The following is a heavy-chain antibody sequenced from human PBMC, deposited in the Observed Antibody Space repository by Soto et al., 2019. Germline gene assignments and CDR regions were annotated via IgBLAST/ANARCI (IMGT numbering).Heavy chain of an antibody. Sequence: QVQLVQSGAEVKKPGASVKVSCKASGYTFTSYAMHWVRQAPGQRLEWMGWINAGNGNTKYSQKFQGRVTITRDTSASTAYMELSSLRSEDTAVDYCARDRMSTVGGVIGTPAPADALDIWGHGTMVTVSS. J-gene: IGHJ3*02. CDR3: ARDRMSTVGGVIGTPAPADALDI. CDR2: INAGNGNT. V-gene: IGHV1-3*01. CDR1: GYTFTSYA. D-gene: IGHD3-16*02.